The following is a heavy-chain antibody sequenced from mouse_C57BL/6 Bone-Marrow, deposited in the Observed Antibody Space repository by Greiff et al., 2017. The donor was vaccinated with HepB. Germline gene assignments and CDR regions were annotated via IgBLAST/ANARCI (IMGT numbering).Heavy chain of an antibody. CDR3: VRHCYKGAMDD. CDR2: IRSKSNNYAT. J-gene: IGHJ4*01. V-gene: IGHV10-1*01. D-gene: IGHD1-3*01. Sequence: EADGGLVQTKGSLKLSCAASGFSFNTYAMNWVRQAPGKGLERVARIRSKSNNYATYYADSVKDRFTISRDDSESMLYLQMNNLKTEDTAMYYCVRHCYKGAMDDWGQGTSVTVSS. CDR1: GFSFNTYA.